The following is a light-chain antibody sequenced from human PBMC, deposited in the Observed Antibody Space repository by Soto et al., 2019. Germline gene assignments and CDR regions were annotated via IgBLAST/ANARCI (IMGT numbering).Light chain of an antibody. CDR3: AAWDDSLNGHAV. CDR2: RNN. CDR1: SSNIGTNY. Sequence: QLVLTQPPSASGTPGQRVTISCSGSSSNIGTNYVYWYQQLPGTAPKLLISRNNQRPSGVPDRFSGSKSGTSASLAISGLRSEDEADYYCAAWDDSLNGHAVFGGGTKLTVL. J-gene: IGLJ7*01. V-gene: IGLV1-47*01.